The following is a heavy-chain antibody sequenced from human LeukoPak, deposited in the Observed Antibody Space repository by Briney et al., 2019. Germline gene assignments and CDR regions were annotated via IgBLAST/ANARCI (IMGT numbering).Heavy chain of an antibody. CDR1: GGTFSSYA. CDR3: ARGVIPSYYDFWSGFNWFDP. J-gene: IGHJ5*02. D-gene: IGHD3-3*01. CDR2: IIPIFGTA. V-gene: IGHV1-69*13. Sequence: SVKVSCKASGGTFSSYAISWVRQAPGQGLEWMGGIIPIFGTANYAQKFQARVTITADESTSTAYMELSSLRSEDTAVYYCARGVIPSYYDFWSGFNWFDPWGQGTLVTVSS.